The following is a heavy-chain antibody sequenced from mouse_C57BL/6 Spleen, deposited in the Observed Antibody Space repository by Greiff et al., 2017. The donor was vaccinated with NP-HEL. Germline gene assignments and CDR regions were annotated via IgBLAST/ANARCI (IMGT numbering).Heavy chain of an antibody. J-gene: IGHJ2*01. CDR2: IDPSDSYT. CDR1: GYTFTSYW. CDR3: ARRAPYYGSSSDY. V-gene: IGHV1-69*01. D-gene: IGHD1-1*01. Sequence: QVQLQQSGAELVMPGASVKLSCKASGYTFTSYWMHWVKQRPGQGLEWIGEIDPSDSYTNYNQKFKGKSTLTVDKSSSTAYMQLSSLTSEDSAVYYCARRAPYYGSSSDYWGQSTTLTVSS.